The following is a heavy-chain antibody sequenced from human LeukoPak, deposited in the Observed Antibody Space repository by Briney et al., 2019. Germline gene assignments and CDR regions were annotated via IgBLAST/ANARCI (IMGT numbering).Heavy chain of an antibody. CDR2: INYIGIS. V-gene: IGHV4-59*08. CDR1: GGSIRGYY. CDR3: ARPSHYFGSGSPAMDI. J-gene: IGHJ6*02. Sequence: PSETLSLTCTVSGGSIRGYYWSWIRQPPGKGLEWIGHINYIGISTHNPSLQNRVTISVDTSKNQFSLKLASVTAADTAVYYCARPSHYFGSGSPAMDIWGQGTTVTVSS. D-gene: IGHD3-10*01.